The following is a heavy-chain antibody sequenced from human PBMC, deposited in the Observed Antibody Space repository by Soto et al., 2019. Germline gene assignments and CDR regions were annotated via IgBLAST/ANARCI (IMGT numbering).Heavy chain of an antibody. V-gene: IGHV3-33*01. J-gene: IGHJ6*02. CDR2: IWYDGSNK. CDR3: ARDRRPDYYYGMDV. CDR1: GFTFSSYG. Sequence: QVQLVESGGGVVQPGRSLRLSCAASGFTFSSYGMHWVRQAPGKGLEWVAVIWYDGSNKYYADSVKGRFTISRDNSKNTLYLQMNSLRAEDTAVYYCARDRRPDYYYGMDVWGQGTTVTVSS.